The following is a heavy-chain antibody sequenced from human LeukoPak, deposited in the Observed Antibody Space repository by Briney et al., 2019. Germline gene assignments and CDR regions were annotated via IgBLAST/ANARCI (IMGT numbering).Heavy chain of an antibody. V-gene: IGHV3-23*01. D-gene: IGHD2-8*01. J-gene: IGHJ3*02. CDR3: AKGHETDRPGTKGGAFDI. CDR2: ISGSGGST. Sequence: PGGTLRLSCAASGFTFSSYGMSWVRQAPGKGLEWVSAISGSGGSTYYADSVKGRFTISRDNSKNTLYLQMNSLRAEDTAVYYCAKGHETDRPGTKGGAFDIWGQGTMVTVSS. CDR1: GFTFSSYG.